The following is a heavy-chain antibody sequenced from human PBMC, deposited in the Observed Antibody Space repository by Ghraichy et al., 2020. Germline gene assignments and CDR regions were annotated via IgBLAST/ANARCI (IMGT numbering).Heavy chain of an antibody. Sequence: GGSLRLSCAASGFTFSSYAMSWVRQAPGKGLEWVSAISGSGGSTYYADSVKGRFTISRDNSKNTLYLQMNSLRAEDTAVYYCAKTLDIVVVPAAISFDYWGQGTLVTVSS. J-gene: IGHJ4*02. CDR2: ISGSGGST. CDR1: GFTFSSYA. V-gene: IGHV3-23*01. D-gene: IGHD2-2*01. CDR3: AKTLDIVVVPAAISFDY.